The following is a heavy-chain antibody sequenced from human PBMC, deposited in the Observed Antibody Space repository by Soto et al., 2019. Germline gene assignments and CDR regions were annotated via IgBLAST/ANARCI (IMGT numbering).Heavy chain of an antibody. CDR3: ATRIFGVEY. CDR2: ISGTSPST. V-gene: IGHV3-23*01. D-gene: IGHD3-3*01. J-gene: IGHJ4*02. CDR1: GFTFSAYA. Sequence: EVQLLESGGGLVQPGGSLRLSCAASGFTFSAYAMSWVRQAPGKGLEWVSAISGTSPSTYYADSVQGRFSISTESSRKTLFLQMNTLRAEDTAVYFCATRIFGVEYWGQGTLVTVSS.